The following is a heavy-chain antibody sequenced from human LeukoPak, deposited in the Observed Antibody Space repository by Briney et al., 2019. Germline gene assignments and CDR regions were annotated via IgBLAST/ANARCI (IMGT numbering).Heavy chain of an antibody. CDR3: ARARAAAGMGNDAFDI. D-gene: IGHD6-13*01. Sequence: PGGSLRLSCAASGFTFSSYAMHWVRQAPGKGLEYVSAISSNGGSTYYANSVKGRFTISRDNSKNTLYLQMGSLRAEDMAVYYCARARAAAGMGNDAFDIWGQGTMVTVSS. V-gene: IGHV3-64*01. J-gene: IGHJ3*02. CDR2: ISSNGGST. CDR1: GFTFSSYA.